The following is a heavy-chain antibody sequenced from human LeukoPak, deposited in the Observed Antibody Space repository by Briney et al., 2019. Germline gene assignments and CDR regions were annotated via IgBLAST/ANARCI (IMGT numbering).Heavy chain of an antibody. CDR3: ARDVFGNAPSFDS. CDR2: INQYGSEE. D-gene: IGHD3-10*02. J-gene: IGHJ4*02. Sequence: GGSLRLSCAVSGFTFSRYWMTWVRQAPGKGLEWVASINQYGSEEYYVDTVKGRFTIYRDNAKTSLYLDMNSLRAEDTAVYYCARDVFGNAPSFDSWGQGTLVTVSS. CDR1: GFTFSRYW. V-gene: IGHV3-7*04.